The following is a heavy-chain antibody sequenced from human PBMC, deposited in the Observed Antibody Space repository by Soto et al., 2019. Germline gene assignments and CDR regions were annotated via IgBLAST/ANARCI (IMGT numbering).Heavy chain of an antibody. D-gene: IGHD3-3*01. CDR2: INPHGGST. J-gene: IGHJ5*02. CDR3: ARSSGGNFGIIIEGSNWFDP. Sequence: ASVKVSGKAPGDTFTRYYLNWVRQAPGQGLEWMGVINPHGGSTKYAQKFQGRVTMTRDTSRSTVYMELRSLRSDDTAIYYCARSSGGNFGIIIEGSNWFDPWGQGTLVTVSS. V-gene: IGHV1-46*01. CDR1: GDTFTRYY.